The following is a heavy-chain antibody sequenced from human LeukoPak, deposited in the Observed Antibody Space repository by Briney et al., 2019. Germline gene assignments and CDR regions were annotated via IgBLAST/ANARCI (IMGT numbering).Heavy chain of an antibody. Sequence: GASVKVSCKASGYTFTSFYMDWVRQAPGQGLEWMGIINASDGSTSYAQRFQGRVTMTRDMSTRTVYMELRSLRSEDTALYYCARSQKDCSSSSCYLFDYWGQGTLVTVSS. J-gene: IGHJ4*02. V-gene: IGHV1-46*01. CDR3: ARSQKDCSSSSCYLFDY. D-gene: IGHD2-15*01. CDR1: GYTFTSFY. CDR2: INASDGST.